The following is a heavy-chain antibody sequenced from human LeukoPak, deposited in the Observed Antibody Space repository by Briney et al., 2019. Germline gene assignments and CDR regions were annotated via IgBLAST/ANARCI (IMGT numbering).Heavy chain of an antibody. Sequence: ASVKVSCKTSGYTFSNYGISWVRQAPVQGLEWMGWISNYNGNTNYVQKFQGRVTMTTDTSTSTAYMELRSLRSDDTAVYYCARDRGYSSGTTDYWGQGTLVSVSS. D-gene: IGHD2-15*01. CDR2: ISNYNGNT. V-gene: IGHV1-18*01. J-gene: IGHJ4*02. CDR3: ARDRGYSSGTTDY. CDR1: GYTFSNYG.